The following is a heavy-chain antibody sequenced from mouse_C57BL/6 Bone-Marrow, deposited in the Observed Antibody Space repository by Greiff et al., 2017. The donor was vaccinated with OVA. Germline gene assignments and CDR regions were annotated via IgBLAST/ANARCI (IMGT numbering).Heavy chain of an antibody. D-gene: IGHD2-4*01. CDR1: GYTFTSYW. CDR2: IDPSDSYT. V-gene: IGHV1-69*01. CDR3: ARDYDYDGPFAY. Sequence: QVQLKQPGAELVMPGASVKLSCKASGYTFTSYWMHWVKQRPGQGLEWIGEIDPSDSYTNYNQKFKGKSTLTVDKSSSTAYMQLSSLTSEDSAVYYCARDYDYDGPFAYWGQGTLVTVSA. J-gene: IGHJ3*01.